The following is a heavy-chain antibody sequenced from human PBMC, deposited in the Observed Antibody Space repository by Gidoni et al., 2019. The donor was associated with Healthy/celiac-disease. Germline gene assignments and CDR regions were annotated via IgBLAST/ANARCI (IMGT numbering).Heavy chain of an antibody. Sequence: EVQLVESGGGLVQPGGSLRLSCAASGFTFSSYWMSWVRQAPGKGLEWVANIKQDGSEKYYVDSVKGRFTISRDNAKNSLYLQMNSLRAEDTAVYYCARSGAYDFWSGYCPYWGQGTLVTVSS. CDR2: IKQDGSEK. J-gene: IGHJ4*02. V-gene: IGHV3-7*01. CDR3: ARSGAYDFWSGYCPY. CDR1: GFTFSSYW. D-gene: IGHD3-3*01.